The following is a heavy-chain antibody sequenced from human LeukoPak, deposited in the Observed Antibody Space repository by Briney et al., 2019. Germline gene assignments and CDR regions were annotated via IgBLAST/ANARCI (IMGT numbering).Heavy chain of an antibody. Sequence: GGSLRLSCAASGFTFSSYAMHWVRQAPGKGLEWVAVISYDGSNKYYADSVKGRFTISRDNSKNTLYLQMNSLRAEDTAVYYCAGLREQWLEQRPFDYWGQGTLVTVSS. V-gene: IGHV3-30-3*01. J-gene: IGHJ4*02. CDR1: GFTFSSYA. CDR3: AGLREQWLEQRPFDY. D-gene: IGHD6-19*01. CDR2: ISYDGSNK.